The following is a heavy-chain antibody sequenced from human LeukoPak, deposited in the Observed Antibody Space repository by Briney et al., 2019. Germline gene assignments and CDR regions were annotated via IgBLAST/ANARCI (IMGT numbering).Heavy chain of an antibody. CDR2: IYYSGST. D-gene: IGHD3-10*01. CDR1: GGSISSYY. Sequence: PSETLSLTCTVSGGSISSYYWSWIRQPPGKGLECIGYIYYSGSTNYNPSLNSRVTISVDTSKNQFSLKLSSVTAADTAVYYCARGSVWFRSLSYFDYWGQGTLVTVSS. V-gene: IGHV4-59*01. CDR3: ARGSVWFRSLSYFDY. J-gene: IGHJ4*02.